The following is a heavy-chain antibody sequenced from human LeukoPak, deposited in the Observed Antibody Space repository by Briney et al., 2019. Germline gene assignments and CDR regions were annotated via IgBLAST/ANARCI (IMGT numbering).Heavy chain of an antibody. Sequence: GGSLRLSCVGSGVTFISYWMTWVRRAPGKGLEWVANIKDDGSEKYSVDSVKGRFTISRDNAKNLLYLQMSSLRAEDTAVYYCARARIDYWGQGTLVTVSS. CDR1: GVTFISYW. CDR3: ARARIDY. CDR2: IKDDGSEK. D-gene: IGHD1-14*01. J-gene: IGHJ4*02. V-gene: IGHV3-7*04.